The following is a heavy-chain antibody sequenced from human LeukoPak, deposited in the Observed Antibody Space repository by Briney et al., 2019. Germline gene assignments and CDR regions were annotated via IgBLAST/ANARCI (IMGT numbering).Heavy chain of an antibody. D-gene: IGHD2-2*01. Sequence: SETLSLTCAVYGGSFRAYYWSWIRQSPEKGLEWIGEINHTGTTNYNPSLKSRVTVSVDTSKNQLSLRLSSMTAADTAVYYCARHSQAIWYFDVWGRGTLVTVSS. J-gene: IGHJ2*01. CDR3: ARHSQAIWYFDV. CDR2: INHTGTT. V-gene: IGHV4-34*01. CDR1: GGSFRAYY.